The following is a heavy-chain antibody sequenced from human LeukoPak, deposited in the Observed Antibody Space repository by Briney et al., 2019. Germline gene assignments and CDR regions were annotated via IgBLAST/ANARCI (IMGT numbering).Heavy chain of an antibody. J-gene: IGHJ6*03. CDR1: GYTFTSYD. Sequence: ASVKVSCKASGYTFTSYDINWVRQATGQGLEWMGWMNPNSGNTGYAQKFQGRVTMTRNTSISTAYMELSSLRSEDTAVYYCARGRNTMVRGAIGAETRYYYNYYMDIWGKGTTVTVSS. D-gene: IGHD3-10*01. V-gene: IGHV1-8*01. CDR3: ARGRNTMVRGAIGAETRYYYNYYMDI. CDR2: MNPNSGNT.